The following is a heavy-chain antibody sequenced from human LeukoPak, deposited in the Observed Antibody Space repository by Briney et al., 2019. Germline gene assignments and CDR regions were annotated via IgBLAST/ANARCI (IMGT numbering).Heavy chain of an antibody. CDR2: IYYSGST. J-gene: IGHJ4*02. D-gene: IGHD6-19*01. V-gene: IGHV4-31*03. CDR3: ARGPLQMSRIAVAGLVDY. CDR1: GGSISSGGYY. Sequence: SETLSLTCTVSGGSISSGGYYWSWIRQHPGKGLEWIGYIYYSGSTYYNPSLKSRVTISVDTSKNQFSLKLSSVTAADTAVYSCARGPLQMSRIAVAGLVDYWGQGTLVTVSS.